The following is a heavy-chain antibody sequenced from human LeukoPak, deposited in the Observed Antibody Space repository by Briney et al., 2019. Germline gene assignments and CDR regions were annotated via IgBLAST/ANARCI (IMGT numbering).Heavy chain of an antibody. J-gene: IGHJ3*02. CDR2: ISGGGST. D-gene: IGHD3-22*01. CDR3: ARGGDTIGSIRSPFDI. CDR1: GFTVSDNY. Sequence: PGGSLRLSCAASGFTVSDNYTSWVRQAPGKGLEWVSAISGGGSTYYADSVKGRFIISRDNSKNTVYLQLNGLRAEDTAVYYCARGGDTIGSIRSPFDIWGQGTMVTASS. V-gene: IGHV3-53*01.